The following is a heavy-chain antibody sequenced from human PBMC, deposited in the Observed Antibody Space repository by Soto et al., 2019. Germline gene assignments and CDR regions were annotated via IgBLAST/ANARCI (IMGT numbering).Heavy chain of an antibody. CDR1: GFTFSSYA. J-gene: IGHJ4*02. CDR2: ISGSGGST. D-gene: IGHD6-13*01. CDR3: AKVEAAAGSKY. Sequence: EVQLLESGGGLVQPGGSLRLSCAASGFTFSSYAMSWVRQAPGKGLEWVSGISGSGGSTYYADSVKGRFTISRDNSKNTLYLQMDSLRAEDTAVYYCAKVEAAAGSKYWGQGTLVTVSS. V-gene: IGHV3-23*01.